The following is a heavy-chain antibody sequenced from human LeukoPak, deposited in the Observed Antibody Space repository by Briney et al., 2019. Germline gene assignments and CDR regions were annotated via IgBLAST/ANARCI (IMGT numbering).Heavy chain of an antibody. Sequence: SVKVSCTASGGTFSSYAISWVRQAPGRGLEWMGGIIPIFGTANYAQKFQGRVTITADESTSTAYMELSSLRSEDTAVYYCARGVVAPTGSGFDYWGQGTLVTVSS. CDR3: ARGVVAPTGSGFDY. V-gene: IGHV1-69*13. CDR1: GGTFSSYA. D-gene: IGHD3-22*01. CDR2: IIPIFGTA. J-gene: IGHJ4*02.